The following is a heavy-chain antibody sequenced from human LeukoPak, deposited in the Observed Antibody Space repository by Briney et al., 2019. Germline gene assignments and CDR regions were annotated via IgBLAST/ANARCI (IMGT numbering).Heavy chain of an antibody. CDR2: FNPMSTSI. CDR3: VRLRRNSDRSDYYYFYDY. J-gene: IGHJ4*02. Sequence: GSLRFSCAASGLTFSDYRRNWFPRPPAKARKWVSLFNPMSTSIYYADAVKGRFTISRDNARSSLYLQMNSLRAEDTAVYYCVRLRRNSDRSDYYYFYDYWGQGILVTVSS. CDR1: GLTFSDYR. D-gene: IGHD3-22*01. V-gene: IGHV3-21*01.